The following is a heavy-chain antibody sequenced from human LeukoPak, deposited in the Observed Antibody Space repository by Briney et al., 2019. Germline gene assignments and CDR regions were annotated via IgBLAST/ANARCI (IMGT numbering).Heavy chain of an antibody. D-gene: IGHD5-12*01. CDR2: INHSGST. CDR3: ARHPPRYSGYDPWFDP. J-gene: IGHJ5*02. V-gene: IGHV4-34*01. CDR1: GGSFSGYY. Sequence: SETLSLTCAVYGGSFSGYYWSWIRQPPGKGLEWIGEINHSGSTNYNPSLKSRVTISVDTSKNQFSLKLSSVTAADTAVYYCARHPPRYSGYDPWFDPWGQGTLVTVSS.